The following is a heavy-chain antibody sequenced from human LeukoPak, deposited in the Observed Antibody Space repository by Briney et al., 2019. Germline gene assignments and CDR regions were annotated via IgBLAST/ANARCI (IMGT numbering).Heavy chain of an antibody. CDR1: GYSFTSYW. CDR2: IYPGDSDT. V-gene: IGHV5-51*01. J-gene: IGHJ4*02. D-gene: IGHD6-6*01. Sequence: GESLKISCKGSGYSFTSYWIGWVRQMPGKGLEWMGIIYPGDSDTRYSPSFQGQVTISADKSISTAYLQWSSLKASDTAMYYCARLEGGIAARPPFDYWGQGTLVTVSS. CDR3: ARLEGGIAARPPFDY.